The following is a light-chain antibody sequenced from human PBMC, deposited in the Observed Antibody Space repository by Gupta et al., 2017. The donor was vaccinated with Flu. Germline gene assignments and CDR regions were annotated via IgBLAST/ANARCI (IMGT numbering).Light chain of an antibody. V-gene: IGLV2-11*01. CDR3: CSYVGSYTL. Sequence: RDQGKAPKFILYDFSKRPSAVPDRCSVSKSGDPAYLTISGLQAEDAAEYFCCSYVGSYTLFGGGTKLTVL. J-gene: IGLJ3*02. CDR2: DFS.